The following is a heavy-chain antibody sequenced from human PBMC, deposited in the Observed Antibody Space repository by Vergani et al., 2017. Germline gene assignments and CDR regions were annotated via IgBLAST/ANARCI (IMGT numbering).Heavy chain of an antibody. CDR3: AATVTTKAAYSYYSMDV. D-gene: IGHD4-17*01. J-gene: IGHJ6*02. CDR1: GFTFSDYY. V-gene: IGHV3-11*04. CDR2: ISSGGGTF. Sequence: QVQLVDSGGGLVKPGGSLRLSCAASGFTFSDYYMTWIRQAPGKGLEWVSYISSGGGTFYYTDSVKGRFTISRDNAKNSLFLQMNSLRAEDTAVYYCAATVTTKAAYSYYSMDVWGQGTTVTVSS.